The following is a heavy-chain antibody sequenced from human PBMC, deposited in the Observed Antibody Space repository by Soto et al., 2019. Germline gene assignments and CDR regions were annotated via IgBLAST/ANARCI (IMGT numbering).Heavy chain of an antibody. CDR1: GFTFSSYA. V-gene: IGHV3-30*04. CDR2: ISYDGSNK. CDR3: ARARGGNVEGYNWNDGFFGYYYYGMDV. Sequence: GESLKISCAASGFTFSSYAMHWVRQAPGKGLEWVAVISYDGSNKYYADSVKGRFTISRDNSKNTLYLQMNSLRAEDTAVYYCARARGGNVEGYNWNDGFFGYYYYGMDVWGQGTTVTVSS. D-gene: IGHD1-20*01. J-gene: IGHJ6*02.